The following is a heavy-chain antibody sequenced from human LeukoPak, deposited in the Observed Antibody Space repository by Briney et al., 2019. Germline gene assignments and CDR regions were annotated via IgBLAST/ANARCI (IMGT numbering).Heavy chain of an antibody. Sequence: GGSLRLSCAASGFRFTSYWMTWVRQAPGKGLEWVGNIGQDGSVKNYADSVKGRFTISRDNAKNSVFLQMNSLRAEDTAVYFCAKRGVVIRVILVGFHKEAYYFDSWGQGALVTVSS. V-gene: IGHV3-7*03. J-gene: IGHJ4*02. CDR3: AKRGVVIRVILVGFHKEAYYFDS. D-gene: IGHD3-22*01. CDR2: IGQDGSVK. CDR1: GFRFTSYW.